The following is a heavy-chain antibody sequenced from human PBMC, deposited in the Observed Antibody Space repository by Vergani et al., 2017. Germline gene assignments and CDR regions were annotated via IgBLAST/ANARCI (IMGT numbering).Heavy chain of an antibody. CDR3: AKDGGYSSSWYYYYGMDV. CDR1: GFTFSSYW. J-gene: IGHJ6*02. D-gene: IGHD6-13*01. Sequence: EVQLVESGGGLVQPGGSLRLSCAASGFTFSSYWMHWVRQAPGKGLVWVSRINSDGSSTSYADSVKGRFTISRDNAKNTLYLQMNSLRAEDTALYYCAKDGGYSSSWYYYYGMDVWGQGTTVTVSS. CDR2: INSDGSST. V-gene: IGHV3-74*01.